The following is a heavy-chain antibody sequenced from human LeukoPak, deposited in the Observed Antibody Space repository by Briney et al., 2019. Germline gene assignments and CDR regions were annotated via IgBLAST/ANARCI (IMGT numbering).Heavy chain of an antibody. V-gene: IGHV3-9*01. CDR3: ASWGSTSHDPLFDY. J-gene: IGHJ4*02. Sequence: GGSLRLSCAASGFTFDDYAMHWVRQAPGKGLGWVSGISWNSGSIGYADSVKGRFTISRDDAKNSLYLQMNSLRAEDTAVYYCASWGSTSHDPLFDYWGQGTLVTVSS. D-gene: IGHD2-2*01. CDR2: ISWNSGSI. CDR1: GFTFDDYA.